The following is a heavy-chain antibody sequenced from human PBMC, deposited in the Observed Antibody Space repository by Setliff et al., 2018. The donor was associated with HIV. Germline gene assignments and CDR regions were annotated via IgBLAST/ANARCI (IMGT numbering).Heavy chain of an antibody. D-gene: IGHD4-4*01. Sequence: GGSLRLSCAPSGFRFSDYTMTWVRQAPGKGLECVSGINGDGSTTTYADSVKGRFTISRDNAKNTLYLQMNSLRAEDTAVYYCTRDYRNLGFDLWGRGSLVTVSS. CDR3: TRDYRNLGFDL. V-gene: IGHV3-74*01. CDR1: GFRFSDYT. CDR2: INGDGSTT. J-gene: IGHJ2*01.